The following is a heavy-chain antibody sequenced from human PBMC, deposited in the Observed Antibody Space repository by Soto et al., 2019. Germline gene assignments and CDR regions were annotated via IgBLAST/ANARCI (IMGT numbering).Heavy chain of an antibody. Sequence: SETLSLTCTVSGGSISSGGYYWSWIRQHPGKGLEWIGYIYYSGSTYYNPSLKSRVTVSVDTSKNQFSLKLSSVTAADTAVYYCAREPKNKYYYDSSGSLVYYYGMDVWGQGTTVTVSS. J-gene: IGHJ6*02. CDR2: IYYSGST. D-gene: IGHD3-22*01. CDR3: AREPKNKYYYDSSGSLVYYYGMDV. V-gene: IGHV4-31*03. CDR1: GGSISSGGYY.